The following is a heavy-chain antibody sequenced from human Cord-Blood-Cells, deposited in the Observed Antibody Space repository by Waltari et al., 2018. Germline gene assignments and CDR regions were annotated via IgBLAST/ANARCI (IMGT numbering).Heavy chain of an antibody. CDR3: ARLVAVAGLGPLDAFDI. CDR1: GGSISSSSYY. D-gene: IGHD6-19*01. J-gene: IGHJ3*02. V-gene: IGHV4-39*01. CDR2: IYYSGST. Sequence: QLQLQESGPGLVKPSETLSPTCTVSGGSISSSSYYWGWIRQPPGKGLEWIRSIYYSGSTYYNPSLKSRVTISVDTSKNQFSLKLSSVTAADTAVYYCARLVAVAGLGPLDAFDIWGQGTMVTISS.